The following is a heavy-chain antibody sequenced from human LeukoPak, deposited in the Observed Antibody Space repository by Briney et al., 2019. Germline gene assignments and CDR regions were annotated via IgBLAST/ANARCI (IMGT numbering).Heavy chain of an antibody. CDR1: GGTFSSYA. CDR2: IIPIFGTA. Sequence: SVKVSCKASGGTFSSYAISWVRQAPGRGLEWMGGIIPIFGTANYAQKFQGRVTITADESTSTAYMELSSLRSEDTAVYYCARSTSIVVVPAVPSYYFDYWGQGTLVTVSS. J-gene: IGHJ4*02. V-gene: IGHV1-69*01. D-gene: IGHD2-2*01. CDR3: ARSTSIVVVPAVPSYYFDY.